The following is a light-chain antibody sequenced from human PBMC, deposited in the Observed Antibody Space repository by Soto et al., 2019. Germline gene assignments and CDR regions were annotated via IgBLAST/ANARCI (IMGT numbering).Light chain of an antibody. V-gene: IGLV1-47*01. CDR3: AAWDDSLSGVI. J-gene: IGLJ2*01. CDR2: MNY. CDR1: SSNIGRYN. Sequence: QSVLTQPPSASGAPGQRVTISCSGGSSNIGRYNVFWYQHLPGTVPKLLIYMNYQRPSGVPDRFSGFKSGTSASLAISGLRSEDESEYYCAAWDDSLSGVIFGGGTKLTVL.